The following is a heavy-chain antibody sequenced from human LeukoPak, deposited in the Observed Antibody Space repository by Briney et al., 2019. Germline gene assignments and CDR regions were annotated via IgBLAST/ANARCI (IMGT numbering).Heavy chain of an antibody. CDR2: ISYDGSNK. CDR1: GLTFSSYA. D-gene: IGHD2-15*01. CDR3: ARYENGGIDY. V-gene: IGHV3-30-3*01. Sequence: GRSLRLSCAASGLTFSSYAMHWVRQAPGKGLEWVAVISYDGSNKYYADSVKGRFTISRDNSKNTLYLQMNNLRAEDTAVYYCARYENGGIDYWGQGTLVTVSS. J-gene: IGHJ4*02.